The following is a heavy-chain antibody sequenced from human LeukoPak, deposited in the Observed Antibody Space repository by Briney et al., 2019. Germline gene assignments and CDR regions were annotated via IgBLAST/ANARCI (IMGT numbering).Heavy chain of an antibody. CDR3: AREGVGYYGMDV. D-gene: IGHD2-15*01. Sequence: GASVKVSCKASGYSFTSYGISWVRQAPGQGLAWMGWISAYNGNTDYAQRLQGRVTMTTDTSASTAYMELRSLRSDDTAVYYCAREGVGYYGMDVWGQGTTVTVSS. CDR1: GYSFTSYG. V-gene: IGHV1-18*01. CDR2: ISAYNGNT. J-gene: IGHJ6*02.